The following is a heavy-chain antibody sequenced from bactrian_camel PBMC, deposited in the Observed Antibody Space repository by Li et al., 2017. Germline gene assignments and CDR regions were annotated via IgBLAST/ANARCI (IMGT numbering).Heavy chain of an antibody. Sequence: QVQLVESGGGSVQAGESMRLSCTAPGFTSKGCGLDWYRQAAGKQREWVSPVSSDGSTKYADSVKGRCTISVSREYTVNALYLQMNNLTPDDSAMYYCAADGRPSGGSCYWRQDQFAYWGQGTQVTVS. CDR2: VSSDGST. CDR3: AADGRPSGGSCYWRQDQFAY. V-gene: IGHV3S55*01. CDR1: GFTSKGCG. D-gene: IGHD2*01. J-gene: IGHJ4*01.